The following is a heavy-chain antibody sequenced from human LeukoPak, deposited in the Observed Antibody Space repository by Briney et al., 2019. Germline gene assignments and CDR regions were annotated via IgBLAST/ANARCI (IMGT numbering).Heavy chain of an antibody. CDR1: GFTFSSYA. CDR2: ITGSGGGSGGNT. CDR3: AKEPGP. D-gene: IGHD1-14*01. V-gene: IGHV3-23*01. Sequence: GGSLRLSCAASGFTFSSYAMSWVRQAPGKGLEWVSGITGSGGGSGGNTYYADSVKGRFTISRDNSKNTLYLQMNSLRAEDRAVYYCAKEPGPWGQGTLVTVSS. J-gene: IGHJ5*02.